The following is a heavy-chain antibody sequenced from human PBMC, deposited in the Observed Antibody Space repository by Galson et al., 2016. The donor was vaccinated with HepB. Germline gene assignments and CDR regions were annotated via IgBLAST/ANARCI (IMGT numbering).Heavy chain of an antibody. CDR3: ARDALKESGSPRHFNYYSGMDV. D-gene: IGHD1-26*01. CDR2: INGGGDST. Sequence: SLRLSCAASGFTFSGFAMSWVRQAPGEGLDWVSTINGGGDSTYYADSVKGRFTISRDNSKNTMYLQMNSLRAEDTAVYYCARDALKESGSPRHFNYYSGMDVWGQGTTVTVS. CDR1: GFTFSGFA. J-gene: IGHJ6*02. V-gene: IGHV3-23*01.